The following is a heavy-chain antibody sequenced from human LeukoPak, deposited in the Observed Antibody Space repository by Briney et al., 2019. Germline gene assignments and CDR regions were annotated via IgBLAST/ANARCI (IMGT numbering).Heavy chain of an antibody. Sequence: GGSLRPSCAVSGFTFSYYWMSWVRQAPGKGLEWVASIKHDGSEKYYVDSVKGRFTISRDNAKNSLFLQMNSLRAEDTAVYYCARGHGCDYWGQGTLVTVSS. J-gene: IGHJ4*02. CDR3: ARGHGCDY. CDR1: GFTFSYYW. CDR2: IKHDGSEK. D-gene: IGHD3-10*01. V-gene: IGHV3-7*01.